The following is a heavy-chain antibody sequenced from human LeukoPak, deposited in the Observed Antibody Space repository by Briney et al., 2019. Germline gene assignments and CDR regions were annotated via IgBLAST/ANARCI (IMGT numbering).Heavy chain of an antibody. D-gene: IGHD2-2*01. V-gene: IGHV4-39*07. CDR1: GGSISSSSYY. CDR2: INHSGST. Sequence: PSETLSLTCTVSGGSISSSSYYWGWIRQPPGKGLEWIGEINHSGSTNYNPSLKSRVTISVDTSKNQFSLKLSSVTAADTAVYYCARARRRRTYCSSTSCPSGAFDIWGQGTMVTVSS. CDR3: ARARRRRTYCSSTSCPSGAFDI. J-gene: IGHJ3*02.